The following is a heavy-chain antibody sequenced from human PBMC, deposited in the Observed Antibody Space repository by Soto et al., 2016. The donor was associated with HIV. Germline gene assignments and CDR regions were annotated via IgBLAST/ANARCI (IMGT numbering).Heavy chain of an antibody. J-gene: IGHJ4*02. CDR1: KFTVSSNY. CDR3: ATDAGYSSGWGFDY. V-gene: IGHV3-66*01. D-gene: IGHD6-19*01. CDR2: IYSGSRT. Sequence: EVQLVESGGGLVQPGGSLRLSCAAAKFTVSSNYMTWVRQAPGKGLEWVSLIYSGSRTYYADSVRGRFTISRDSSKNTLYLQMNSLRAEDTAVYYCATDAGYSSGWGFDYWGQGTLVSVSS.